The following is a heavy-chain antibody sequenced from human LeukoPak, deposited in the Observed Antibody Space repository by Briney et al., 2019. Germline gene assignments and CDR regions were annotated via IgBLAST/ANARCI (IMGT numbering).Heavy chain of an antibody. Sequence: GGSLRLSCAASGFTFSSYGMHWVGQAPGKGVEGVAVIRYDGSNKYYADSVKGRFTISRDNAKNSLSLHMNSLRVEDTAVYYCARGPTYGSRSDYFDYWGQGTLVTVSS. V-gene: IGHV3-33*01. CDR2: IRYDGSNK. CDR3: ARGPTYGSRSDYFDY. CDR1: GFTFSSYG. J-gene: IGHJ4*02. D-gene: IGHD3-10*01.